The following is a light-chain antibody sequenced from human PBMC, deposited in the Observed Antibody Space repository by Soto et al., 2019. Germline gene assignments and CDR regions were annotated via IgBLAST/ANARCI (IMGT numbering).Light chain of an antibody. Sequence: QSALTQPRSVSGSPGQSVTISCTGTSSDVGGYNYVSWYQQHPGKAPKLMIYDVSKRPSGGPDRFSGSKSGNTASLTISGLQAEDEADYYCCSYAGSYTYVFGTGTKVTAL. CDR1: SSDVGGYNY. CDR3: CSYAGSYTYV. V-gene: IGLV2-11*01. CDR2: DVS. J-gene: IGLJ1*01.